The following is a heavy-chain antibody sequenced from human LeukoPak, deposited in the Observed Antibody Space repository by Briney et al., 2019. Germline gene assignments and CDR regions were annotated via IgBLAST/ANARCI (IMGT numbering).Heavy chain of an antibody. CDR1: GFMFSTYE. V-gene: IGHV3-48*03. Sequence: GGSLRLSCAASGFMFSTYEMNWVRQAPGKGLEWLSYISYNGRSIYYADSVKGRFTISRDNAKNTLYLQMNSLRVEDTAIYYCAKDRDTSGRRNFGLWGRGTLVTVSS. D-gene: IGHD3-22*01. J-gene: IGHJ2*01. CDR3: AKDRDTSGRRNFGL. CDR2: ISYNGRSI.